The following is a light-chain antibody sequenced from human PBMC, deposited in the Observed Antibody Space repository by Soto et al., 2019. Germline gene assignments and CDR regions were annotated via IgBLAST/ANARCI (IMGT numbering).Light chain of an antibody. CDR3: QQYNNWPRT. CDR2: AAS. Sequence: TQITQSPSSLSASVVDRVTITYRASQDISDYLAWYQQKPGQVPKLLISAASTLQSGVPARFRGSASGTDFTLTITSLQSEDFGVYYCQQYNNWPRTFGQGTKVDIK. J-gene: IGKJ1*01. V-gene: IGKV1-27*01. CDR1: QDISDY.